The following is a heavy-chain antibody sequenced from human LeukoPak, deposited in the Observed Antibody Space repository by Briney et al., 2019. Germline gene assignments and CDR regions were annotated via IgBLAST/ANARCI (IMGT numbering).Heavy chain of an antibody. D-gene: IGHD6-6*01. CDR3: AKAYSSSDYYYMDV. J-gene: IGHJ6*03. Sequence: GGSLRLSCASSGFTFSSYAMHWVRQAPGKGLEWVAVISSDGSNKYYADSVKGRFTISRDNSKNTLYLQMNSLRAEDTAVYYCAKAYSSSDYYYMDVWGKGTTVTVSS. CDR2: ISSDGSNK. CDR1: GFTFSSYA. V-gene: IGHV3-30-3*01.